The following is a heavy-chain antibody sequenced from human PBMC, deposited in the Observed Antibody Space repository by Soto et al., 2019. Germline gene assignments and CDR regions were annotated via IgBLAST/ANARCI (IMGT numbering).Heavy chain of an antibody. CDR2: IYWDDDK. Sequence: QITLKESGPTLVKPTQPLTLTCTVSGFSLSTSGVGVGWIRQPPGTALEWLALIYWDDDKRYSPSLKSRLTISKDTSKNQVVLTMTNIETVDTGTNYCAHKRVDKTLVDFNYSGQGTLVTGSS. CDR1: GFSLSTSGVG. J-gene: IGHJ4*02. V-gene: IGHV2-5*02. D-gene: IGHD1-26*01. CDR3: AHKRVDKTLVDFNY.